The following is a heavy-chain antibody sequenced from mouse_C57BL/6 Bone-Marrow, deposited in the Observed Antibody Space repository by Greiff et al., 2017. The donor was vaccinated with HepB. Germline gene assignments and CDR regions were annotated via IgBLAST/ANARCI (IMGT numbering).Heavy chain of an antibody. CDR3: ARWDDYAAMDY. Sequence: QVHVKQSGAELARPGASVKLSCKASGYTFTSYGISWVKQRTGQGLEWIGEIYPRSGNTYYNEKLKGKATLTADKSSSTAYMELRSLTSEYSAVYFCARWDDYAAMDYWGQGTSVTVSS. CDR2: IYPRSGNT. CDR1: GYTFTSYG. V-gene: IGHV1-81*01. J-gene: IGHJ4*01. D-gene: IGHD4-1*01.